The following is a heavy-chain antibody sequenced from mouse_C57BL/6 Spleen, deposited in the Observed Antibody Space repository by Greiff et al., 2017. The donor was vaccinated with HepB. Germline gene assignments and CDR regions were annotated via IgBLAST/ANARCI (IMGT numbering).Heavy chain of an antibody. V-gene: IGHV5-17*01. J-gene: IGHJ4*01. CDR3: ARNDYYGSSVYAMDY. D-gene: IGHD1-1*01. CDR1: GFTFSDYG. CDR2: ISSGSSTI. Sequence: EVMLVESGGGLVKPGGSLKLSCAASGFTFSDYGMHWVRQAPEKGLEWVAYISSGSSTIYYADTVKGRFTISRDNAKNTLFLQMTSLRSEDTAMYYCARNDYYGSSVYAMDYWGQGTSVTVSS.